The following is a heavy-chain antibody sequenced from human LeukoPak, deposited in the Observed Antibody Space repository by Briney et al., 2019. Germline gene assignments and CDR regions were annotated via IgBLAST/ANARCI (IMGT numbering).Heavy chain of an antibody. J-gene: IGHJ6*03. CDR2: ISGSGGST. CDR3: AKATRPHDYSKNYYYYMDV. D-gene: IGHD4-11*01. Sequence: GGSLRLSCAASGFTFSSYAMSWVRQAPGKGLEWVSAISGSGGSTYYADSVKGRFTISRDNSKSTLYLQMNSLRAEDTAVYYCAKATRPHDYSKNYYYYMDVWGKGTTVTVSS. CDR1: GFTFSSYA. V-gene: IGHV3-23*01.